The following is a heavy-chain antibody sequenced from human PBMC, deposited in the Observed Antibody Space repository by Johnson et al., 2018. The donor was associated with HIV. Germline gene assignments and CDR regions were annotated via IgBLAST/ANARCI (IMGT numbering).Heavy chain of an antibody. CDR3: AKEGSSSPWAFDI. J-gene: IGHJ3*02. Sequence: QVHLVESGGGLIQPGGSLRLSCVGSGFTVSDNYMSWVRQAPGKGLEWVSYISSSGSTIYYADSVKGRFTISRDNAKNSLYLQMNNLRPEDTALYYCAKEGSSSPWAFDIWGQGTMVTVSS. CDR1: GFTVSDNY. D-gene: IGHD2-15*01. V-gene: IGHV3-11*04. CDR2: ISSSGSTI.